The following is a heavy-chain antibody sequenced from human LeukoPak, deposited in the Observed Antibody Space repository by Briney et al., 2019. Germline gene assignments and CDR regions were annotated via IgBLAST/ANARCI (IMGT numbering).Heavy chain of an antibody. CDR1: GGSISSGGYY. CDR2: IYYSGST. Sequence: PSQTLSLTCTVSGGSISSGGYYWSWIRQHPGKGLEWIGYIYYSGSTYYNPSLKSRVTISVDTSKNQFSLKLSSVTAADTAVYYCATWLSGYSYGALHGFDYWGQGTLVTVSS. CDR3: ATWLSGYSYGALHGFDY. J-gene: IGHJ4*02. D-gene: IGHD5-18*01. V-gene: IGHV4-31*03.